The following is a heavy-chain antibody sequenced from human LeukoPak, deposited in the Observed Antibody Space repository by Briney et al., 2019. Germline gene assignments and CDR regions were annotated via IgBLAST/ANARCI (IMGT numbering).Heavy chain of an antibody. V-gene: IGHV4-39*07. CDR2: IYHNGST. Sequence: SETLSLTCTVSGGSITSSSYYWDWIRQPPGKGLEWIGEIYHNGSTNYNPSLKSRVTISVDKSKNQFSLKLRSVTAADTAVYYCARWGYYYDRSGLDYWGQGTLVTVSS. CDR1: GGSITSSSYY. CDR3: ARWGYYYDRSGLDY. D-gene: IGHD3-22*01. J-gene: IGHJ4*02.